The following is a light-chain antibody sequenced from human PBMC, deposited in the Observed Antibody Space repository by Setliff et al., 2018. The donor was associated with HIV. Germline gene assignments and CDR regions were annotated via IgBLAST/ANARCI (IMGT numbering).Light chain of an antibody. V-gene: IGLV2-14*03. CDR3: SSYGSGDTLL. CDR1: SSDVGGYDY. Sequence: QSALTQPASVSGSPGQSITISCTGSSSDVGGYDYVSWYQQHPDKAPKLMIFDVTSRPSGVSNRFSDSKSGNTASLTISGLQAEDEAHYYCSSYGSGDTLLFGAGTKVTV. CDR2: DVT. J-gene: IGLJ2*01.